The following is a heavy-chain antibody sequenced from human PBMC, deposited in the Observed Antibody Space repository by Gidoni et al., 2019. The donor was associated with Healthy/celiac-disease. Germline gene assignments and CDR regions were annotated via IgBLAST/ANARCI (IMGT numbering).Heavy chain of an antibody. D-gene: IGHD4-4*01. V-gene: IGHV3-23*01. Sequence: EVQLLESGGGLAQPGGSRRLSGAASGSTFSSYVMSWGRQAPGKGLEWVSVISPGGDSKYYADSVKGRFTISRDNSKNTLCLLMNSLRAEDTAVYYCAKRTTVGTAFDIWGQGTMVTVSS. CDR3: AKRTTVGTAFDI. J-gene: IGHJ3*02. CDR2: ISPGGDSK. CDR1: GSTFSSYV.